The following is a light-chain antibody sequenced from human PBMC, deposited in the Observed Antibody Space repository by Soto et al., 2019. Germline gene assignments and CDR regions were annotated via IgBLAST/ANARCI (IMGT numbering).Light chain of an antibody. CDR2: GAS. CDR1: ESVTRNY. Sequence: EIVLTQSPGTLSLSPGERATLSCRASESVTRNYLAWYQQKAGQAPRLLIFGASSRASGIPDRFSGSGSGTDFTLTISRLEPEDFAVYYCQQYGNSFWTFGQGTKVDIK. CDR3: QQYGNSFWT. J-gene: IGKJ1*01. V-gene: IGKV3-20*01.